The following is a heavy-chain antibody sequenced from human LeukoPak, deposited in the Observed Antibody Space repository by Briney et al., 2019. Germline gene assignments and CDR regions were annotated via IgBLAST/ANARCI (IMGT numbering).Heavy chain of an antibody. D-gene: IGHD2-2*01. CDR3: ATDRGNGYCSSTSCHNWFDP. J-gene: IGHJ5*02. CDR1: GYTLTELS. Sequence: EASVKVSCKVSGYTLTELSMHWVRQAPGKGLEWMGGFDPEDGETIYAQKFQGRVTMTEDTSTDTAYMELSSLRSEDTAVYYCATDRGNGYCSSTSCHNWFDPWGQGTLVTVSS. V-gene: IGHV1-24*01. CDR2: FDPEDGET.